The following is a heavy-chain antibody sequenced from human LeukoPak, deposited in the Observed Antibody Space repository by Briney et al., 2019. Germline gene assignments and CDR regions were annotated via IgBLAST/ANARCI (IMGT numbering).Heavy chain of an antibody. J-gene: IGHJ4*02. D-gene: IGHD6-13*01. CDR3: ARTYSSSDEFDY. CDR2: INPSGGST. V-gene: IGHV1-46*01. CDR1: GYTFTSYY. Sequence: ASVKVSCKASGYTFTSYYMHWVRQAPGQGLEWMGIINPSGGSTTYAQKFQGRVAMTRDTSTSRVYMEVSSLRSEDTAVYYCARTYSSSDEFDYWGQGTLVTVSS.